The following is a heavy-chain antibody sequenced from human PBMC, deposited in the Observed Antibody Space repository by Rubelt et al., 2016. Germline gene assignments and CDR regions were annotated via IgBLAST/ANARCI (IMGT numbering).Heavy chain of an antibody. V-gene: IGHV1-2*02. D-gene: IGHD6-19*01. J-gene: IGHJ4*02. CDR3: AGGEQWLDL. CDR1: GYTFTGYY. Sequence: QVQLVQSGAEVKKPGASVKVSCKASGYTFTGYYMHWVRQAPGQGLEWMGWINPNSGGKNCAQNFQGRVTMTSDTSISTAYMELSRLRSDDTAVYYCAGGEQWLDLWGQGTLVTVSS. CDR2: INPNSGGK.